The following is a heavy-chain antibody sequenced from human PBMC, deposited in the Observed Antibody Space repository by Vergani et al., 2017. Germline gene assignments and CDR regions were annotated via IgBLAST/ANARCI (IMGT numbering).Heavy chain of an antibody. CDR2: IYSGGST. CDR1: GFTVSSNY. D-gene: IGHD6-13*01. J-gene: IGHJ4*02. V-gene: IGHV3-53*04. Sequence: EVQLVESGGGLVQPGGSLRLSCAASGFTVSSNYMSWVRQAPGKGLEWVSVIYSGGSTYYADSVKGRFTISRHNSKNTLYLQMNRLRAEDTAVYYCARGDSSSWYDPYFDYWGQGTLVTVSS. CDR3: ARGDSSSWYDPYFDY.